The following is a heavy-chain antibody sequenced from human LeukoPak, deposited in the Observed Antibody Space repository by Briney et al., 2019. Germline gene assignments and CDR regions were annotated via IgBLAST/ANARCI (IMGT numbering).Heavy chain of an antibody. CDR3: ARDHAISQFYYFDY. D-gene: IGHD3-9*01. J-gene: IGHJ4*02. CDR1: GFTFSSYS. V-gene: IGHV3-21*01. Sequence: GGSLRLSCAASGFTFSSYSMNWVRQAPGKGLEWVSSISSSSSYIYYADSVKGRFTISRDNAKNSLYLQTNSLRAEDTAVYYCARDHAISQFYYFDYWCQGTLVTVSS. CDR2: ISSSSSYI.